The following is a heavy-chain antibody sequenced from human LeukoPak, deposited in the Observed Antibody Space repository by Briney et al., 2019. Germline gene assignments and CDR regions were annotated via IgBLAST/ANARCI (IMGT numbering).Heavy chain of an antibody. CDR3: ARGPEYRGSSSFGGMDV. J-gene: IGHJ6*02. D-gene: IGHD3-16*01. Sequence: ASVKVSCKASGYTFTSYDINWVRQATGQGLEWMGWMNPNSGNTGYAQKCQGRGTMTRNTSISTASMELSSLSSEDTAVYYCARGPEYRGSSSFGGMDVWGQGTTVTVSS. V-gene: IGHV1-8*01. CDR1: GYTFTSYD. CDR2: MNPNSGNT.